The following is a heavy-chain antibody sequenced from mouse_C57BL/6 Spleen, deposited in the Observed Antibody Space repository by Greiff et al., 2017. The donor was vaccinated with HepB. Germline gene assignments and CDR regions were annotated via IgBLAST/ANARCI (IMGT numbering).Heavy chain of an antibody. Sequence: VQLQQPGAELVMPGASVKLSCKASGYTFTSYWMHWVKQRPGQGLEWIGEIDPSDSYTNYNQKFKGKSTLTVDKSSSTAYMQLSSLTSEDSAVYYCARRNYGYFDVWGTGTTVTVSS. CDR1: GYTFTSYW. CDR3: ARRNYGYFDV. V-gene: IGHV1-69*01. CDR2: IDPSDSYT. J-gene: IGHJ1*03.